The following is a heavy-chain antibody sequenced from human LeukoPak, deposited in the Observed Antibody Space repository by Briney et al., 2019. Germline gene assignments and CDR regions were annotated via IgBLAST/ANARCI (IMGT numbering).Heavy chain of an antibody. J-gene: IGHJ4*02. CDR2: ISDDGRRK. CDR1: GFSFISYG. CDR3: AKRPSDYGDYVSYFDY. V-gene: IGHV3-30*18. Sequence: GGSLRLSCAASGFSFISYGMHWVRQAPSKGLEWVGVISDDGRRKDYADSVKGRFTISRDNSKDTLYLQMNSLRAEDTAVYYCAKRPSDYGDYVSYFDYWGQGTLVTVSS. D-gene: IGHD4-17*01.